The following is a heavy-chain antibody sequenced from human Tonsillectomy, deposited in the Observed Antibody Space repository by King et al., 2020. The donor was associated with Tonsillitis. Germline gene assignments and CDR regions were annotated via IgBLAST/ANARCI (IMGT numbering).Heavy chain of an antibody. CDR3: ARDHTYYDSGSSYYDAFDI. V-gene: IGHV3-7*03. J-gene: IGHJ3*02. CDR1: GFTFSSYW. CDR2: IKRDESEK. Sequence: VQLVESGGGLVQPGGSLRLSCAASGFTFSSYWMTWVRQAPGKGLEWVANIKRDESEKHYVYSVKGRFSISRDNAKNSLFLQMNSLRAEDTAVYYCARDHTYYDSGSSYYDAFDIWGQGTVVTVSS. D-gene: IGHD3-10*01.